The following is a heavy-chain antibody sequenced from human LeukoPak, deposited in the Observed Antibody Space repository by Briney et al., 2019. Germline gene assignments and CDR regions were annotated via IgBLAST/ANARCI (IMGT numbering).Heavy chain of an antibody. D-gene: IGHD3-22*01. V-gene: IGHV1-18*01. CDR2: ISAYNGNT. Sequence: ASVKVSCKASGYTFTTYGISWVRQAPGQGLEWMGWISAYNGNTDYAQRFQGRVTMTTDTSTSTVYMELRSLRSDDTAVYYCAREGRDSSGSYPSSLYYWGQGTLVTVSS. CDR1: GYTFTTYG. J-gene: IGHJ4*02. CDR3: AREGRDSSGSYPSSLYY.